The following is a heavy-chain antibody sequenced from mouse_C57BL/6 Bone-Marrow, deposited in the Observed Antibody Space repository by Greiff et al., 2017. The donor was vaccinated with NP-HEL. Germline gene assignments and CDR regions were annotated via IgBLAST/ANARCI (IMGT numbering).Heavy chain of an antibody. Sequence: QVQLKESGAELARPGASVKLSCKASGYTFTSYGISWVKQRTGQGLEWIGEIYPRSGNTYYNEKFKGKATLNADKSSSTAYMELRSLTSEDSAVYFCARQLDGYLAWFAYWGQGTLVTVSA. CDR1: GYTFTSYG. CDR2: IYPRSGNT. CDR3: ARQLDGYLAWFAY. J-gene: IGHJ3*01. V-gene: IGHV1-81*01. D-gene: IGHD2-3*01.